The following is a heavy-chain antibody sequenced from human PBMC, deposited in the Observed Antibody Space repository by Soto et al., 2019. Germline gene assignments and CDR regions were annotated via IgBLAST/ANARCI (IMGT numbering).Heavy chain of an antibody. D-gene: IGHD6-19*01. CDR1: GYTFTSYY. V-gene: IGHV1-46*01. J-gene: IGHJ4*01. CDR2: INPSGGST. Sequence: ASVKVSCKASGYTFTSYYMHWVRQAPGQGLEWMGTINPSGGSTSYAQKFQGRVTMTRDTSTSTVYMELSSLRSEDTAVYYCARFASSGWFFDYWGQGTLVTVSS. CDR3: ARFASSGWFFDY.